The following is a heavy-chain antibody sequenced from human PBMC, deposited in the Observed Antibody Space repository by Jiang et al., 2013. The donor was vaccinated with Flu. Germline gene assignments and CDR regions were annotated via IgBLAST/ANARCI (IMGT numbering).Heavy chain of an antibody. J-gene: IGHJ4*02. D-gene: IGHD1-26*01. CDR1: GGSISSSSYY. V-gene: IGHV4-39*07. CDR2: IYYSGST. CDR3: ARGPTSGSHDFDY. Sequence: LLKPSETLSLTCTVSGGSISSSSYYWGWIRQPPGKGLEWIGSIYYSGSTYYNPSLKSRVTISIDTSKNQFSLKVTSMTAADTAVYYCARGPTSGSHDFDYWGQGTLVTVSS.